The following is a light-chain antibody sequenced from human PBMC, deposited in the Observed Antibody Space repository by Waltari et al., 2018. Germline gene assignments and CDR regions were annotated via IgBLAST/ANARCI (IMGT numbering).Light chain of an antibody. Sequence: EIVMTQSPATLSVSPGDRATLSCMAIQSFTRKLSWYQQKPGQVPRLLIYGVSTRATGIPARFSGSGSGTEFTLTISSLQSEDSAVYYCSQYNDWPYTFGQGTKLELQ. J-gene: IGKJ2*01. CDR1: QSFTRK. CDR3: SQYNDWPYT. V-gene: IGKV3-15*01. CDR2: GVS.